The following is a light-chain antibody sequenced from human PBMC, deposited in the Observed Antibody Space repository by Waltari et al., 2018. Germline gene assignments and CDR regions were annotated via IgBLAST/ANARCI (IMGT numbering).Light chain of an antibody. J-gene: IGKJ2*01. V-gene: IGKV4-1*01. Sequence: DVVMTQSPDSFAVSLGERATINCKFSQNLFWRSTKKNYLVWYPQKPGQPPKVLFFWASTREPGVPDRFSACGSETDFTLTVNGLQAADVAIYCCQQYYDVPYTFGQGTRLEIK. CDR1: QNLFWRSTKKNY. CDR2: WAS. CDR3: QQYYDVPYT.